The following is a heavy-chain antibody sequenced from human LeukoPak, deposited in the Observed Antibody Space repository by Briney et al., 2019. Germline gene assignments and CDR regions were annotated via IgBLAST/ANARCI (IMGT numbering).Heavy chain of an antibody. Sequence: GGSLRLSCAASGFTFSSYWMSWVRQAPGKGLEWVANMKQDGSGKYYVDSVKGRFTISRDNAKNSLYLQMNSLRAEDTAVYYCARDSSSWSAYYYYYMDVWGKGTTVTVSS. J-gene: IGHJ6*03. D-gene: IGHD6-13*01. CDR2: MKQDGSGK. CDR1: GFTFSSYW. CDR3: ARDSSSWSAYYYYYMDV. V-gene: IGHV3-7*01.